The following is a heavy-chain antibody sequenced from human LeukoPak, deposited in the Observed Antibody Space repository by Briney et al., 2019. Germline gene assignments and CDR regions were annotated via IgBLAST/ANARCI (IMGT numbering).Heavy chain of an antibody. CDR2: ISGSGGST. CDR3: ASRTYSSGWHYFDY. V-gene: IGHV3-23*01. J-gene: IGHJ4*02. CDR1: GFTFSSYD. Sequence: GRSLTLSWLASGFTFSSYDMSWVRQAPGKGLEWVSVISGSGGSTDYADSVKGRFTISRDNSKNMLYLQMNSLRAEDTAVYFCASRTYSSGWHYFDYWGQGTLVTVSS. D-gene: IGHD6-19*01.